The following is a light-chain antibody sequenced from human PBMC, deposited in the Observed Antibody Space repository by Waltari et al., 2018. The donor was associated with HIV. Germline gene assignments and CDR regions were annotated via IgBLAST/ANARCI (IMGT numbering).Light chain of an antibody. CDR2: WGS. CDR3: QNYNRYPRT. Sequence: DIQMTQSPSTLSASVGGRVTITCRASQSIDSSLTWYQQKPGKAPKVLIYWGSGLESGVPSRFSGSGSGTDFTLTITSLQPDDFATYYCQNYNRYPRTFGPGTKVDIK. V-gene: IGKV1-5*03. CDR1: QSIDSS. J-gene: IGKJ3*01.